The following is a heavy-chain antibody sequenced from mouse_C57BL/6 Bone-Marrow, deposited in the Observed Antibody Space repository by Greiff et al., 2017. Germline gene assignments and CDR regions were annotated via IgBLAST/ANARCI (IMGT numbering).Heavy chain of an antibody. V-gene: IGHV5-9-1*02. Sequence: EVHLVESGEGLVKPGGSLKLSCAASGFTFSSYAMSWVRQTPEKRLEWVAYISSGGDYIYYADTVKGRFTISRDNARNTLYLQMSSLKSEDTAMYYCTRDLGYNWYFDVWGTGTTVTVSS. CDR3: TRDLGYNWYFDV. CDR2: ISSGGDYI. D-gene: IGHD2-2*01. J-gene: IGHJ1*03. CDR1: GFTFSSYA.